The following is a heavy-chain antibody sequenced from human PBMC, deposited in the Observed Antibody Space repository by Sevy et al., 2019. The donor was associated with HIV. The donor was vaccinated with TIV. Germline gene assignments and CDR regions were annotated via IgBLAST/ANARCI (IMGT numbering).Heavy chain of an antibody. CDR3: ARDLPPSATTVAHFDC. Sequence: GESLKISCAASGFTFSSYVMTWVRQAPGKGLEWVSTISGSGGTTYYADSVKGRFTISRDNARNSLYLQMNSLRAEDTAVYYCARDLPPSATTVAHFDCWGQGTLVTVSS. V-gene: IGHV3-23*01. D-gene: IGHD4-17*01. J-gene: IGHJ4*02. CDR2: ISGSGGTT. CDR1: GFTFSSYV.